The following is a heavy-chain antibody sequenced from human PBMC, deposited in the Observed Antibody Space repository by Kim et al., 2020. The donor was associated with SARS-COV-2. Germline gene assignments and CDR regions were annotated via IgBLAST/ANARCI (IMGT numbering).Heavy chain of an antibody. CDR1: GGSISSSSYY. Sequence: SETLSLTCTVSGGSISSSSYYWGWIRQPPGKGLEWIGSIYYSGSTYYNPSLKSRVTISVDTSKNQFSLKLSSVTAADTAVYYCARGQILRYFDWLLTNWFDPWGQGTLVTVSS. D-gene: IGHD3-9*01. V-gene: IGHV4-39*07. J-gene: IGHJ5*02. CDR3: ARGQILRYFDWLLTNWFDP. CDR2: IYYSGST.